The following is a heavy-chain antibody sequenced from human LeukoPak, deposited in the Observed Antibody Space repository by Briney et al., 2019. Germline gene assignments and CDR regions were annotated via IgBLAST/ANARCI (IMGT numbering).Heavy chain of an antibody. CDR2: TSGSGAGT. CDR3: AKGLGIGELWVDY. J-gene: IGHJ4*02. D-gene: IGHD3-10*01. V-gene: IGHV3-23*01. Sequence: GGSLSLSCASSGFIFSSYAMSWVRQAPGKGLEWVSSTSGSGAGTYYADSVKGRFTISRDNSKNTVYLQMNSLRAEDTAVYYCAKGLGIGELWVDYWGQGTLVTVSS. CDR1: GFIFSSYA.